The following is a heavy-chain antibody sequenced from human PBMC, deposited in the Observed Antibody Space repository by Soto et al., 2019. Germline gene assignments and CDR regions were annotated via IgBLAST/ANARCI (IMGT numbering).Heavy chain of an antibody. D-gene: IGHD5-18*01. CDR3: ASLSYGRLISFDY. CDR1: GGSISSGDYY. Sequence: SETLSLTCTVSGGSISSGDYYWSWIRQPPGKGLEWIGYIYYSGSTYYNPSLKSRVTISVDTSKNQFSLKLSSVTAADTAVYYCASLSYGRLISFDYWGQGTLVTAPQ. CDR2: IYYSGST. V-gene: IGHV4-30-4*01. J-gene: IGHJ4*02.